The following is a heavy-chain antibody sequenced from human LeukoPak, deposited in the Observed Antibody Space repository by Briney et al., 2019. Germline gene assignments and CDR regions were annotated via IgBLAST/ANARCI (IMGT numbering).Heavy chain of an antibody. J-gene: IGHJ4*02. D-gene: IGHD1-1*01. CDR1: GYTFTSYG. V-gene: IGHV1-46*01. Sequence: ASVKVSCKASGYTFTSYGISWVRQAPGQGLEWMGIIDPSGGRTSYAQKFQGRVTMTRDTSTSTVDMELSSLRSEDTAVYYCARDKTATGPFDYWGQGTLVTVSS. CDR2: IDPSGGRT. CDR3: ARDKTATGPFDY.